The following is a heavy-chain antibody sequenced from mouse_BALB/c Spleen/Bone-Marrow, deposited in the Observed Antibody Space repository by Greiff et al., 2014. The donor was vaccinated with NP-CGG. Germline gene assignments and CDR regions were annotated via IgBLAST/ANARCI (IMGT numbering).Heavy chain of an antibody. CDR3: ASYHGSSYYFDY. CDR1: GFNIKDTY. D-gene: IGHD1-1*01. CDR2: IDPANGNT. Sequence: EVQLQQSGAELVEPGASVKLSCTASGFNIKDTYRHWVKQRPEQGLEWIGRIDPANGNTKYDPKFQGKATITADTSSNTAYLQLSSLTSEDTAVYYCASYHGSSYYFDYWGQGTTLTVSS. V-gene: IGHV14-3*02. J-gene: IGHJ2*01.